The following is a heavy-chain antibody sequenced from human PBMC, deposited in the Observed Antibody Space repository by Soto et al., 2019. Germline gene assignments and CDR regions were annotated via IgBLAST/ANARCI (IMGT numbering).Heavy chain of an antibody. CDR2: ISAYNGNT. CDR3: ARAIVVVTVDDAFDI. Sequence: ASVKVSCKASGYTFTSYGISWVRQAPGQGLEWMGWISAYNGNTNYAQKLQGRVTMTTDTSTSTAYMELRSLRSDDTAMYYCARAIVVVTVDDAFDIWGQGTMVTVSS. D-gene: IGHD2-21*02. J-gene: IGHJ3*02. CDR1: GYTFTSYG. V-gene: IGHV1-18*01.